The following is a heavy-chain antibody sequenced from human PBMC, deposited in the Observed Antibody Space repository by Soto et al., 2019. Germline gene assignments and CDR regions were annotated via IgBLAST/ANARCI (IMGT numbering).Heavy chain of an antibody. CDR1: GGSISSSSYY. J-gene: IGHJ4*02. D-gene: IGHD6-25*01. CDR3: ARQAAPTY. Sequence: QLQLQESGPGLVKPSETLSLTCTVSGGSISSSSYYWGWIRQPPGKGLEWIGSIYYSGSTYYNPSLKSRVTISGDTSKDQFSLKLSSVTAADTAVYYCARQAAPTYWGQGTLVTVSS. V-gene: IGHV4-39*01. CDR2: IYYSGST.